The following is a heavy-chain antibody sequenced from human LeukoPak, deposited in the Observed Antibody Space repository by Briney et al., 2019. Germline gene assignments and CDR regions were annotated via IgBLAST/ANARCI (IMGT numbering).Heavy chain of an antibody. CDR2: IYYSGST. Sequence: SETLSLTCTVSGGSISSGDYYWSWIRQPPGKGLEWIGYIYYSGSTYYNPSLKSRVTISVDTSKNQFSLKLSSVTAADTAVYYCARGGIQLWSNWFDPWGQGTLVTASS. CDR1: GGSISSGDYY. V-gene: IGHV4-30-4*01. D-gene: IGHD5-18*01. J-gene: IGHJ5*02. CDR3: ARGGIQLWSNWFDP.